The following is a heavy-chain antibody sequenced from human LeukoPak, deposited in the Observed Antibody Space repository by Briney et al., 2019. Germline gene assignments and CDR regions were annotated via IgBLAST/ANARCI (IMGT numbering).Heavy chain of an antibody. D-gene: IGHD2-15*01. J-gene: IGHJ4*02. Sequence: GGSLRLSCAASGFTFSSYEMNWVRQAPGKGLEWVSYISSSGSTIYYADSVKGRFTISRDNSKNTLYLQMNSLRAEDTAVYYCGGPEEYYCSGGSCYGYWGQGTLVTVSS. CDR2: ISSSGSTI. CDR3: GGPEEYYCSGGSCYGY. CDR1: GFTFSSYE. V-gene: IGHV3-48*03.